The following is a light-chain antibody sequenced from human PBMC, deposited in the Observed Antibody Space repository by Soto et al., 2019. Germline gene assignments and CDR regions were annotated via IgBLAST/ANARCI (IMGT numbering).Light chain of an antibody. V-gene: IGLV3-25*03. CDR1: ALPKQY. CDR2: KDS. Sequence: SYELTQPPSVSVSPGQTARITCSGDALPKQYAYWYQQKPGQAPVLVIYKDSERPSGIPERFSGSSSGTTVTLTISGVQAEDEADDYCQSADSRGTYVVFGGGTKLTVL. CDR3: QSADSRGTYVV. J-gene: IGLJ2*01.